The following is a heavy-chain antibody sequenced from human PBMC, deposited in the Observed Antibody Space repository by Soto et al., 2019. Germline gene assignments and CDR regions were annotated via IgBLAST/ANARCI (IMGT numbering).Heavy chain of an antibody. CDR1: GYTFNDYF. V-gene: IGHV1-2*02. CDR2: INPNSGST. CDR3: ARVTATSPDAWLDP. Sequence: QVQLVQSGAEVKEPGASVNVSCRASGYTFNDYFLHWVRQAPGQGLEWMGWINPNSGSTNLAQRFQGRVTMTRDASISTVYLVLNRLKSDDTAVYYCARVTATSPDAWLDPWGQGTLVTVSS. J-gene: IGHJ5*02. D-gene: IGHD4-4*01.